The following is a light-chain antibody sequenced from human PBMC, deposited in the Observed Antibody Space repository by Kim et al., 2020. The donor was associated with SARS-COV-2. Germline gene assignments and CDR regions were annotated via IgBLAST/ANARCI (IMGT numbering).Light chain of an antibody. Sequence: ELTQPPSASGTPGQRVTISCSGSSSNIGSNTVNWYQQLPGTAPKLLIYSNNQRPSGVPDRFSGSKSGTSASLAISGLQSEDEADYYCAAWDDSLNGVFGTGTKVTVL. CDR1: SSNIGSNT. CDR3: AAWDDSLNGV. CDR2: SNN. J-gene: IGLJ1*01. V-gene: IGLV1-44*01.